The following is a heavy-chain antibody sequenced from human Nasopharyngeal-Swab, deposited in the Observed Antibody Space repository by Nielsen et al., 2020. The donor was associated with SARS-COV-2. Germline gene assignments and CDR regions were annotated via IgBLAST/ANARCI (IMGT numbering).Heavy chain of an antibody. V-gene: IGHV5-10-1*01. D-gene: IGHD6-13*01. CDR3: ARRGGTAGSDAFDI. CDR2: IDPSDSYT. Sequence: VRQMPGEGLEWMGRIDPSDSYTNYSPSFQGHVSISADKSISTAYLQGSSLKASDTAMYYCARRGGTAGSDAFDIWGQGTMVTVSS. J-gene: IGHJ3*02.